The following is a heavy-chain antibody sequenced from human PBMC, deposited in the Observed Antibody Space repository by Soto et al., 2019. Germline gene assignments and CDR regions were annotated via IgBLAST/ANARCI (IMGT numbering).Heavy chain of an antibody. CDR2: IYYSGST. CDR1: GGSISSGGYY. CDR3: AREYYYDSSGYSYYYGMDV. J-gene: IGHJ6*02. V-gene: IGHV4-31*03. Sequence: QVQLQESGPGLVKPSQTLSLTCTVSGGSISSGGYYWSWIRQHPGKGLEWIGYIYYSGSTYYNPSLKSRVTRSVDTSKNQFSLKLSSVTAADTAVYYCAREYYYDSSGYSYYYGMDVWGQGTTVTVSS. D-gene: IGHD3-22*01.